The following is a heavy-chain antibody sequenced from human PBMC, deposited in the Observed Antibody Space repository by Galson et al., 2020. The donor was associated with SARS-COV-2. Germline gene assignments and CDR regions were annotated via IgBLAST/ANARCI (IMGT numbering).Heavy chain of an antibody. CDR2: ISAYNGNT. CDR1: GYTFTSYG. D-gene: IGHD3-10*01. J-gene: IGHJ3*02. Sequence: GESLKISCKASGYTFTSYGISWVRQAPGQGLEWMGWISAYNGNTNYAQKLQGRVTMTTDTSTSTAYMELRSLRSDDTAVYYCARVGEGVTMVRGVIIYSPEGLFDIWGQGTMVTVSS. CDR3: ARVGEGVTMVRGVIIYSPEGLFDI. V-gene: IGHV1-18*04.